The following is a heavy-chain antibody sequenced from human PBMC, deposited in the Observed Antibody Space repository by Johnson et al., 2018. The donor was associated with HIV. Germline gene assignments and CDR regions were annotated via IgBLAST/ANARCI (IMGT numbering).Heavy chain of an antibody. D-gene: IGHD3-22*01. CDR2: IYSDSNT. V-gene: IGHV3-NL1*01. Sequence: QVQLVESGGGLVQPGRSLRLSCAASGFTFDDYAMHWVRQAPGKGLEWVSVIYSDSNTYSSDSVKGRFTISRDNSKNTLYLQMNSLRAEDTAWYYCARDWRDYDSSGYYHDAFDIWGQGTMVTVSS. J-gene: IGHJ3*02. CDR1: GFTFDDYA. CDR3: ARDWRDYDSSGYYHDAFDI.